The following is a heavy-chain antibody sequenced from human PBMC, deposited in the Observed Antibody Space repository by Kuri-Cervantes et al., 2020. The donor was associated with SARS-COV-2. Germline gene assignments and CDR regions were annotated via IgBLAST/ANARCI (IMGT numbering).Heavy chain of an antibody. CDR1: GFTFSSYW. D-gene: IGHD1-26*01. J-gene: IGHJ3*02. CDR2: IKQDGSEK. V-gene: IGHV3-7*01. Sequence: GESLKISCAASGFTFSSYWMSWVRQAPGKGLEWVANIKQDGSEKYYVDSVKGRFTISRDNAKNSLYLQMNSLRAEDTAVYYCAREGVDIVGAPHDAFDIWGQGTMVTV. CDR3: AREGVDIVGAPHDAFDI.